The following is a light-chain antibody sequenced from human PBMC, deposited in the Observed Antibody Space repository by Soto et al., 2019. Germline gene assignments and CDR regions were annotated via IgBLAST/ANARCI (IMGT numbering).Light chain of an antibody. CDR3: MQSTQLPPT. CDR2: EVS. Sequence: DVVMTPTPLSPSVAPGQPASISCESSQSLLHITGETFLFWYLQKPGQSPQLLIYEVSARVSGVPDRFSGSGSGTDFTLEISRVETDDVGIYYCMQSTQLPPTFGQGTRLEIK. CDR1: QSLLHITGETF. V-gene: IGKV2D-29*02. J-gene: IGKJ5*01.